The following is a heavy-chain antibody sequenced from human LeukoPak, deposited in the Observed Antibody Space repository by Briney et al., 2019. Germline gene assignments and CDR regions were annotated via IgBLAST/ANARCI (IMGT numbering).Heavy chain of an antibody. CDR3: ARADSGYLYYFDY. CDR2: INAGNGNT. Sequence: ASVKVSCKASGYTFTSYAMHWVRHAPGQRLEWMGWINAGNGNTKYSQKFQGRVTITRDTSASTAYMELSRLRSDDTAVYYCARADSGYLYYFDYWGQGTPVTVSS. CDR1: GYTFTSYA. V-gene: IGHV1-3*01. J-gene: IGHJ4*02. D-gene: IGHD5-12*01.